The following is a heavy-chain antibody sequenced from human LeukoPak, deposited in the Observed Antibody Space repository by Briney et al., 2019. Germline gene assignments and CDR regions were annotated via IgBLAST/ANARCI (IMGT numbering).Heavy chain of an antibody. D-gene: IGHD3-3*01. CDR3: ARGGRITIFGVVIKHYFDY. CDR2: MNPNSGNT. J-gene: IGHJ4*02. V-gene: IGHV1-8*03. Sequence: ASMKVSCKASGYTFTSYDINWVRQATGQGLEWMGWMNPNSGNTGYAQKFQGRVTITRNTSISTVYMELSSLRSEDTAVYYCARGGRITIFGVVIKHYFDYWGQGTLVTVSS. CDR1: GYTFTSYD.